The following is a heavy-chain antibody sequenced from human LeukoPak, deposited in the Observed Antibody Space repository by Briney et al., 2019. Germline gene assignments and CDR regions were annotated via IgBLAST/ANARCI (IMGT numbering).Heavy chain of an antibody. Sequence: QPGGSLRLSCAASGLTFSSYWMHWVRQAPGKGLVWVSRINSDGSTTNYADSVKGRFTISRDNAKNTMYLQMNSLRAEDTAVYYCVSRYCTITNCYKASGTGSLDIWGQGTMVSVSS. CDR1: GLTFSSYW. J-gene: IGHJ3*02. CDR3: VSRYCTITNCYKASGTGSLDI. CDR2: INSDGSTT. V-gene: IGHV3-74*01. D-gene: IGHD2-2*02.